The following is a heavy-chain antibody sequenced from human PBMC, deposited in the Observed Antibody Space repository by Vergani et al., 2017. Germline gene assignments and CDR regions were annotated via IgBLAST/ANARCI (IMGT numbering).Heavy chain of an antibody. V-gene: IGHV3-11*01. CDR1: GFTFSDYY. J-gene: IGHJ4*02. CDR3: SGGRTGTTLDY. CDR2: ISSSGSNI. Sequence: VQLVESGGGLVQPGRSLRLSCAASGFTFSDYYMSWIRQAPGKGLEWVSYISSSGSNIYIADSVKGRFTISRDNSKNTLYLQMNSLRAEDTAVYYCSGGRTGTTLDYWGQGTLVTVSS. D-gene: IGHD1-7*01.